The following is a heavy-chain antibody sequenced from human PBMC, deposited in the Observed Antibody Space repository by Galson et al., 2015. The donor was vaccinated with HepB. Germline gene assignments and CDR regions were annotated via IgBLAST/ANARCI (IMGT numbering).Heavy chain of an antibody. D-gene: IGHD4-23*01. CDR1: GFTFSSYG. Sequence: SLRLSCAASGFTFSSYGMSWVRQAPGKGLEWVSAISTSGGSTYYADSVKGRFTISRDNSKNTLYLQMNSLRAEDTGIYYCARARGGNDFDYWGQGTLVTVSS. J-gene: IGHJ4*02. V-gene: IGHV3-23*01. CDR2: ISTSGGST. CDR3: ARARGGNDFDY.